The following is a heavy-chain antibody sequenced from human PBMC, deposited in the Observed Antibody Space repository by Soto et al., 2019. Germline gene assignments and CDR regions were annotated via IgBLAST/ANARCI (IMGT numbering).Heavy chain of an antibody. CDR3: ARHCPHDYVWGSYPGGAFDI. Sequence: GESLKISCKGSGYSFTSYWIGWVRQMPGKGLEWMGIIYPGDSDTRYSPSFQGQVTISADKSISTAYLQWSSLKASDTAMYYCARHCPHDYVWGSYPGGAFDIWGQGTMVTVSS. V-gene: IGHV5-51*01. J-gene: IGHJ3*02. CDR1: GYSFTSYW. CDR2: IYPGDSDT. D-gene: IGHD3-16*02.